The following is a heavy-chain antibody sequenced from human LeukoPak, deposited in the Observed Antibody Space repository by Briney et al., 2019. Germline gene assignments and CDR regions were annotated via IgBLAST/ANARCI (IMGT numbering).Heavy chain of an antibody. Sequence: GASVKVSCKASGGTFSSYAISWVRQAPGQGLEWMGGIIPIFGTANYAQKFQGRVTITADKSTSTAYMELSSLRSEDTAVYYCVGDSVVTAGNYYYMDVWGKGTTVTVSS. CDR1: GGTFSSYA. D-gene: IGHD2-21*02. V-gene: IGHV1-69*06. CDR3: VGDSVVTAGNYYYMDV. J-gene: IGHJ6*03. CDR2: IIPIFGTA.